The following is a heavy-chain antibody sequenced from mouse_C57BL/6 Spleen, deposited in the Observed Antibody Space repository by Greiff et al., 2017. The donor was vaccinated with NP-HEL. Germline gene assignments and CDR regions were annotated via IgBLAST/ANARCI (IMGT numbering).Heavy chain of an antibody. V-gene: IGHV1-80*01. Sequence: QVQLQQSGAELVKPGASVKISCKASGYAFSSYWMNWVKQRPGKGLEWIGQIYPGDGDTNYNGKFKGKATLTADKSSSTAYMQLSSLTSEDSAVYFCANPHYDYDYYAMDYWGQGTSVTVSS. CDR2: IYPGDGDT. J-gene: IGHJ4*01. D-gene: IGHD2-4*01. CDR1: GYAFSSYW. CDR3: ANPHYDYDYYAMDY.